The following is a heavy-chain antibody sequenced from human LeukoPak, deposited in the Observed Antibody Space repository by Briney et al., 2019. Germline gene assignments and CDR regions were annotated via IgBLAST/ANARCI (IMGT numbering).Heavy chain of an antibody. CDR3: ARDRIQLWLRSRDYMDV. CDR1: GGSFSGYY. Sequence: SETLSLTCAVYGGSFSGYYWSWIRQPPGKGLEWIGKINHSGSTNYNPSLKSRVTISVDTSKNQFSLKLSSVTAADTAVYYCARDRIQLWLRSRDYMDVWGKGTTVTVSS. CDR2: INHSGST. J-gene: IGHJ6*03. D-gene: IGHD5-18*01. V-gene: IGHV4-34*01.